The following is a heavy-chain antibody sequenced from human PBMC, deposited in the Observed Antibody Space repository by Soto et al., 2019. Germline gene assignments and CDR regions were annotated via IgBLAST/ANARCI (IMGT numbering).Heavy chain of an antibody. D-gene: IGHD5-12*01. CDR1: GGSISSGGYY. CDR2: IYYSGST. J-gene: IGHJ6*02. V-gene: IGHV4-30-4*08. CDR3: DRAWLSKRERFYPYGMDV. Sequence: SETLSLTCAISGGSISSGGYYWSWIRQHPGKGLEWIGYIYYSGSTYYNPSLKSRVTISVDTSKNQFSLKLSSVTAADTAVYYCDRAWLSKRERFYPYGMDVWGQGTTVTVSS.